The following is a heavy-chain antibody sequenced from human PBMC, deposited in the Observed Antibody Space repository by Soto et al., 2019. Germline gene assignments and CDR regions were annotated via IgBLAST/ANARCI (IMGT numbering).Heavy chain of an antibody. CDR3: ARWPQLKPRFDP. J-gene: IGHJ5*02. CDR1: GGSISSGDYY. V-gene: IGHV4-31*03. Sequence: PSETLSLTCTVSGGSISSGDYYWSWIRQHPGKGLEWIGYIYYSGSTYYNPSLKSRVTISVDTSKNQFSLKLSSVTAADTAVYYCARWPQLKPRFDPWGQGTLVTVSS. CDR2: IYYSGST. D-gene: IGHD1-1*01.